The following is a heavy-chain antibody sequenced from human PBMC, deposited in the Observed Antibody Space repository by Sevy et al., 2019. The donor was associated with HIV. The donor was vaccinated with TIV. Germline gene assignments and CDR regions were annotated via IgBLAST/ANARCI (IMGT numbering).Heavy chain of an antibody. CDR2: ISSSGSTI. CDR3: ARDGLGRDGDCYSGDFDY. Sequence: GGSLRLSCAASGFTFSDYYMSWIRQAPGKGLEWVSYISSSGSTIYYADSVKGRFTISRDNANNSLYLQMNSLRGDDTAVYYCARDGLGRDGDCYSGDFDYWGQGTLVTVSS. D-gene: IGHD2-21*02. J-gene: IGHJ4*02. CDR1: GFTFSDYY. V-gene: IGHV3-11*01.